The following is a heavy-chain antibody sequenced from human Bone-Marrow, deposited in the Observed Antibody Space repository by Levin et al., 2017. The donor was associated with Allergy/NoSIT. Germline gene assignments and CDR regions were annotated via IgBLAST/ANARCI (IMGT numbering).Heavy chain of an antibody. D-gene: IGHD3-9*01. Sequence: WASVKVSCKASGYTFTDYYIQWVRQAPGQGLQWMGRISPDTGDTIYAQVFEGRLTLARDTSSSTAYMELRRLTSDDTAVYWCAREYDILTGLPRGYWGQGSLVTVSP. CDR2: ISPDTGDT. CDR1: GYTFTDYY. CDR3: AREYDILTGLPRGY. J-gene: IGHJ4*02. V-gene: IGHV1-2*06.